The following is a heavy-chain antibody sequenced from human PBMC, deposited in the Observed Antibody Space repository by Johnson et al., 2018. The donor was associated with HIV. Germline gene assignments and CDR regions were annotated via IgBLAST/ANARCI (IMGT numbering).Heavy chain of an antibody. V-gene: IGHV3-NL1*01. D-gene: IGHD3-10*01. CDR3: TRGWGYAFDV. CDR1: GFTFSSYA. Sequence: QVQLVESGGGVVQPGRSPRLSCAASGFTFSSYAMHWVRQAPGKGLEWVSAISGSGGSTYYADSVKGRFTISRDNSKNTLYLQMNSLRAEDTALYYCTRGWGYAFDVWGQGTMVTVSS. CDR2: ISGSGGST. J-gene: IGHJ3*01.